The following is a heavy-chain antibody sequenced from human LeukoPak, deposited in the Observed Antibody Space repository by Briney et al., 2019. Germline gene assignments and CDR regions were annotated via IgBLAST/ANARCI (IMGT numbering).Heavy chain of an antibody. Sequence: AASVKVPCKASVYTFTSYSMNGVRQAPGQGLEWMGWIITNTGNPSYAQGFTRRFVFSLDTSVSTAYLQISSLKAEDTAVYYCARGEVHAFDIWGQGTMVTVSS. CDR2: IITNTGNP. V-gene: IGHV7-4-1*02. CDR1: VYTFTSYS. CDR3: ARGEVHAFDI. J-gene: IGHJ3*02.